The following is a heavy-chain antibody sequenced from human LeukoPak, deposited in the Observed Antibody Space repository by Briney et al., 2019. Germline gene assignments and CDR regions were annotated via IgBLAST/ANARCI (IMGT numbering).Heavy chain of an antibody. J-gene: IGHJ3*02. CDR2: IYYSGST. D-gene: IGHD6-13*01. CDR1: GGSISSGGYY. V-gene: IGHV4-31*03. Sequence: SETLSLTCTVSGGSISSGGYYWSWIRQHPGTGLEWFGYIYYSGSTYYNPSLKSRVTISVDRSKNQFSLKLSSVTAADTAVYYCARLGSSSWYDAFDIWGQGTMVTVSS. CDR3: ARLGSSSWYDAFDI.